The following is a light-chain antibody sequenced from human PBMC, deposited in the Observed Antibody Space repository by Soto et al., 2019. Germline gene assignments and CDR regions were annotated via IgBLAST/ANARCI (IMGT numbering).Light chain of an antibody. Sequence: DIQMTQSPSSLSASVGDRVTITCRASQSISTYLHWYQQKPGTAPKLLNYATSNLQSGVPSRFSGSGSGTDFTLTINSLQPEDFATYYCQQAYSTPWTFGQGTKVEIK. V-gene: IGKV1-39*01. CDR1: QSISTY. CDR3: QQAYSTPWT. CDR2: ATS. J-gene: IGKJ1*01.